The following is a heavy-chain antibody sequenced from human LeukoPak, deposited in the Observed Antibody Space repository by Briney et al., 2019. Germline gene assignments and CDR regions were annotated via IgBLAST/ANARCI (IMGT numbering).Heavy chain of an antibody. J-gene: IGHJ3*02. CDR2: ISGSGGRT. D-gene: IGHD6-25*01. CDR3: ALHGGSI. V-gene: IGHV3-23*01. CDR1: GFTFSSYD. Sequence: PGGSLRLSCADSGFTFSSYDMSWVRQAPGKGLEWVSAISGSGGRTYYADSVKGRVTISRDNSKNTLYLQMNSLRAEDTAVYYCALHGGSIWGQGTMVTVSS.